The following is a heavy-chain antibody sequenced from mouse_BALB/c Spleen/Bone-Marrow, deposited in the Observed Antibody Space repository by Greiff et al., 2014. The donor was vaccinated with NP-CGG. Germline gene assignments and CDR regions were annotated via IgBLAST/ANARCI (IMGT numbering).Heavy chain of an antibody. CDR2: IYPGNNDA. CDR3: ARNWDWVFAY. Sequence: VQLQQPGTVLARPGASFRMSCKASGYTFTNYWIKWIKQRPGQGLEWIGAIYPGNNDAKYTQKFKAKAKLTAVTSTSTADMELSSLTNEDSAVYYCARNWDWVFAYWGQGTLVTVSA. D-gene: IGHD4-1*01. J-gene: IGHJ3*01. CDR1: GYTFTNYW. V-gene: IGHV1-5*01.